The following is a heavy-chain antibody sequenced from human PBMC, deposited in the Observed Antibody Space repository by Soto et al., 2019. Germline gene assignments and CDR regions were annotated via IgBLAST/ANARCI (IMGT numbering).Heavy chain of an antibody. CDR1: VGSISSGGYS. Sequence: QLQLQESGSGLVKPSQTLSLTCAVSVGSISSGGYSWSWIRQPPGKGLERIGYIYHSGSTYYNPSLKGRGTISADRSKNQLSLKLSSVTAADTAVYYCASQQQLIGFDYWGQRNLVTVSS. CDR2: IYHSGST. D-gene: IGHD6-13*01. CDR3: ASQQQLIGFDY. J-gene: IGHJ4*02. V-gene: IGHV4-30-2*01.